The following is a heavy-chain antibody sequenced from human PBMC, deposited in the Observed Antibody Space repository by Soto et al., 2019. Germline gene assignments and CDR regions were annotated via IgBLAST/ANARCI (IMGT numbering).Heavy chain of an antibody. Sequence: GSLRLSCAASGFTFSSYGMHWVRQAPGKGLEWVAVISYDGSKKYYADSVKGRFTISRDNSKNTLYLQMNSLKTEDTAVYYCTTGVLRFLEWFNLDAFDIWGQGTMVTVSS. CDR1: GFTFSSYG. D-gene: IGHD3-3*01. CDR2: ISYDGSKK. V-gene: IGHV3-30*03. CDR3: TTGVLRFLEWFNLDAFDI. J-gene: IGHJ3*02.